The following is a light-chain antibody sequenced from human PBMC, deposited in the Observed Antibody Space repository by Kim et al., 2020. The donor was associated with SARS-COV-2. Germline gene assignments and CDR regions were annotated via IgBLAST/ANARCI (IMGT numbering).Light chain of an antibody. CDR3: SSYTSSSTVV. V-gene: IGLV2-14*03. Sequence: GQSISIACTRSSSDVGGDNQASWYQQHPGKDPKLMIYDDTNRPSGVSHRFSGSKSANTASLTISGLQAEDEADYYCSSYTSSSTVVFGGGTQLTVL. CDR1: SSDVGGDNQ. CDR2: DDT. J-gene: IGLJ2*01.